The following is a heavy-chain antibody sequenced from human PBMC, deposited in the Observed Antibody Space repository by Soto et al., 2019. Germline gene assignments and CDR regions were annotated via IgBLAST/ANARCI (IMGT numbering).Heavy chain of an antibody. CDR3: ARVDSSGYYYEYFDY. Sequence: SETLSLTCTVSGGSISSYYCSWMRQPPGKGLEWIGYIYYSGSTNYNPSLKSRVTISVDTSKNQFSLKLSSVTAADTAVYYCARVDSSGYYYEYFDYWGQGTLVTVSS. D-gene: IGHD3-22*01. V-gene: IGHV4-59*01. CDR1: GGSISSYY. CDR2: IYYSGST. J-gene: IGHJ4*02.